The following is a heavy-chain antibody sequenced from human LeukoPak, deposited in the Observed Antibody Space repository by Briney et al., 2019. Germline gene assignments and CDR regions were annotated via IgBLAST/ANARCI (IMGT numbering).Heavy chain of an antibody. D-gene: IGHD2-8*01. CDR1: GGTFSSYT. Sequence: SVKVSCKASGGTFSSYTISWVRQAPGQGLEWMGRIIPIFGTANYAQKFQGRVTITTDESTSTAYMELSSLRSEDTAVCYCASGRVGMVYASTHFDYWGQGTLVAVSS. CDR3: ASGRVGMVYASTHFDY. V-gene: IGHV1-69*05. CDR2: IIPIFGTA. J-gene: IGHJ4*02.